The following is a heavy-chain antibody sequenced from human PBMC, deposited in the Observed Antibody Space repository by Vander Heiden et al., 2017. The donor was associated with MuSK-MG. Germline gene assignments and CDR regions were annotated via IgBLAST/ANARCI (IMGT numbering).Heavy chain of an antibody. J-gene: IGHJ4*02. D-gene: IGHD5-12*01. CDR1: GFTFSSYG. V-gene: IGHV3-33*01. Sequence: QVQLVESGGGVVQPGRSLRLSCAASGFTFSSYGMHWVRQAPGKGLEWVAVIWYDGSNKYYADSVKGRFTISRDNSKNTLYLQMNSLRAEDTAVYYCARERGGQYSGYVVWGQGTLVTVSS. CDR3: ARERGGQYSGYVV. CDR2: IWYDGSNK.